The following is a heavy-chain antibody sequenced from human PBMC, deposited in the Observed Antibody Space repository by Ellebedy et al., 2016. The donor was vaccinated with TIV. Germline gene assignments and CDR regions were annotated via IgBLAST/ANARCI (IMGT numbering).Heavy chain of an antibody. J-gene: IGHJ4*02. CDR1: GGSISSGDYY. CDR2: IYYSGST. D-gene: IGHD3-3*01. Sequence: SETLSLXXTVSGGSISSGDYYWSWIRQPPGKGLEWIGYIYYSGSTYYNPSLKSRVTISVDTSKNQFSLKLSSVTAADTAVYYCARGLSDFWSGYQYYFDYWGQGTLVTVSS. CDR3: ARGLSDFWSGYQYYFDY. V-gene: IGHV4-30-4*01.